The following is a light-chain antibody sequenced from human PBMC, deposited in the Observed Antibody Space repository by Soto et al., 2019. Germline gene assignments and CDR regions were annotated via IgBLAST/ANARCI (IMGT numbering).Light chain of an antibody. Sequence: DVVMTQSPLSLPVTLGQPDSISCRSSQSLVYSDYSTYLNWFQQRPGQSPRRLIYKVSNRDSGVPDRFSGSGSGTDFTLRISRVEAEDVGVYYCMQGTHWPYTFGQGTNLEI. CDR2: KVS. CDR3: MQGTHWPYT. J-gene: IGKJ2*01. CDR1: QSLVYSDYSTY. V-gene: IGKV2-30*01.